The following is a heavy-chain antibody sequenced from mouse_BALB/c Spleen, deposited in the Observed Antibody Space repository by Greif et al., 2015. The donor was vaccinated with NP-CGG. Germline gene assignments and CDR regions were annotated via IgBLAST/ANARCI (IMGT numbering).Heavy chain of an antibody. CDR2: ISYSGST. V-gene: IGHV3-8*02. D-gene: IGHD2-10*02. Sequence: EVKVEESGPSLVKPSQTLSLTCSVTGDSITSGYWNWIRKFPGNKLEYMGYISYSGSTYYNPSLKSRISITRDTSKNQYYRQLNSVTTEDTATYYWARGYGNYGTWFAYWGQGTLVTVSA. CDR1: GDSITSGY. CDR3: ARGYGNYGTWFAY. J-gene: IGHJ3*01.